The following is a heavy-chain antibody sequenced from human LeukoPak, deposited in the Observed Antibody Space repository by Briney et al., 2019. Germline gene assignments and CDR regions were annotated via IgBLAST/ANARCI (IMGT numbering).Heavy chain of an antibody. CDR1: GFTFSTYS. CDR3: AREFGYDRWYFDY. D-gene: IGHD5-12*01. J-gene: IGHJ4*02. V-gene: IGHV3-30*03. Sequence: GGSLRLSCAASGFTFSTYSIHWVRQAPGKGLEWVTVISADGRIQYYSDSVKGRFTISRDNSLNTLHLQMNSLRTGDTAVYYCAREFGYDRWYFDYWGQGALVTVSS. CDR2: ISADGRIQ.